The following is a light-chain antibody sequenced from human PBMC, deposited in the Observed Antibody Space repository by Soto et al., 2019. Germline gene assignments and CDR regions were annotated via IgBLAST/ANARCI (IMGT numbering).Light chain of an antibody. CDR1: SSDVGGYNY. J-gene: IGLJ2*01. Sequence: QSALTQPASVSGSPGQSITISCTGTSSDVGGYNYVSWYQQHPGKAPKLMIFEVTNRPSGISYRFSGSKSGNTASLTISGLQAEDEADYYCSSHASSSPWVFGGGTKLTFL. CDR3: SSHASSSPWV. CDR2: EVT. V-gene: IGLV2-14*01.